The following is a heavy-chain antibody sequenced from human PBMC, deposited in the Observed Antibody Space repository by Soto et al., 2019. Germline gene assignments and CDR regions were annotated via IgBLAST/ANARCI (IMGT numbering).Heavy chain of an antibody. CDR2: IIPIFGTA. J-gene: IGHJ4*02. CDR3: ARGANCGGDCYSRFDY. V-gene: IGHV1-69*13. CDR1: GGTFSSYA. D-gene: IGHD2-21*02. Sequence: ASVKVSCKASGGTFSSYAISWLRQAPGQGLEWMGGIIPIFGTANYAQKFQGRVTITADESTSTAYMELSSLRSEDTAVYYCARGANCGGDCYSRFDYWGQGTLVTVSS.